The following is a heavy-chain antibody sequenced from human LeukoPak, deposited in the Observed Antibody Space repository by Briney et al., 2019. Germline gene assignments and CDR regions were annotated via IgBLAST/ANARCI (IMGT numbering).Heavy chain of an antibody. CDR1: GCTFSTYS. V-gene: IGHV1-69*01. CDR2: IIPIFGTA. Sequence: SLKVSCKASGCTFSTYSISWVRQAPGQGLEWMGGIIPIFGTANSAQKFQGRVTITADESTNTAYMELTSLRSEDTAVYYCARETGHGYNWMGYWGQGTLVTVSS. CDR3: ARETGHGYNWMGY. D-gene: IGHD5-24*01. J-gene: IGHJ4*02.